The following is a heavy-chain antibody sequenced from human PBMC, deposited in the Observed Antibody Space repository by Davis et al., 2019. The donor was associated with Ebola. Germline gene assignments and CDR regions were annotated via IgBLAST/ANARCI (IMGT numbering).Heavy chain of an antibody. D-gene: IGHD1-7*01. Sequence: GGSLRLSCVGSGFTFSAYAMNWVRQAPGKGLEWVSSISSSSSYIYYADSVKGRFTISRDNAKNSLYLQMNSLRAEDTALYYCAKDANWNYVGGWFDPWGQGTLVTVSS. CDR2: ISSSSSYI. J-gene: IGHJ5*02. CDR1: GFTFSAYA. CDR3: AKDANWNYVGGWFDP. V-gene: IGHV3-21*04.